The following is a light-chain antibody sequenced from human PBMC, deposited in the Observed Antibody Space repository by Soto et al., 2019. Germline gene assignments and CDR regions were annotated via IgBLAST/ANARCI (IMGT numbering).Light chain of an antibody. V-gene: IGKV1-5*03. Sequence: DIQMTQSRSTVSASVGDRVTITCRASQSISSLLAWYQQKPGKAPNLLIHLASTLKSGVPSRFSGSGSGTEFTLTISSLQPDDFATYYCQQYSTYPLTFGGGTEVEI. CDR2: LAS. J-gene: IGKJ4*01. CDR3: QQYSTYPLT. CDR1: QSISSL.